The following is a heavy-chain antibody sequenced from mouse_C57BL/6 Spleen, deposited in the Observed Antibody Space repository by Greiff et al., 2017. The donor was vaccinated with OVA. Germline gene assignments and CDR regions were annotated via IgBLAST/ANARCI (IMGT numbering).Heavy chain of an antibody. CDR2: IDPSDSYT. CDR3: ARVSNSYYYAMDY. J-gene: IGHJ4*01. CDR1: GYTFTSYW. Sequence: QVQLQQPGAELVMPGASVKLSCKASGYTFTSYWMHWVKQRPGQGLEWIGEIDPSDSYTNYNQKFKGKSTLTVDKSSSTAYMQLSSLTSEDAAVYYCARVSNSYYYAMDYWGQGTSVTVSS. D-gene: IGHD4-1*02. V-gene: IGHV1-69*01.